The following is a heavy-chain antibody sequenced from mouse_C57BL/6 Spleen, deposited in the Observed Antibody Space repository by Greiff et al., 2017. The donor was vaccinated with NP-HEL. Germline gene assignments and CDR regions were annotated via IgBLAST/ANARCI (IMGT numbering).Heavy chain of an antibody. J-gene: IGHJ3*01. Sequence: VQRVESGPGLVAPSQSLSITCTVSGFSLTSYGVSWVRQPPGKGLEWLGVIWGDGSTNYHSALISRLSISKDNSKSQVFLKLNSLQTDDTATYYCAKSLYGYGGAWFAYWGQGTLVTVSA. CDR3: AKSLYGYGGAWFAY. CDR1: GFSLTSYG. CDR2: IWGDGST. D-gene: IGHD2-2*01. V-gene: IGHV2-3*01.